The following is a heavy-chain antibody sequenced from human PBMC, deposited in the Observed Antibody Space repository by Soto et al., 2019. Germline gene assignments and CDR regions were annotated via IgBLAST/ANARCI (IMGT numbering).Heavy chain of an antibody. Sequence: ASVKVSCKASGYTFTSYAMHWVRQAPGQRLEWMGWINAGNGNTKYSQKFQGRFTISRDNAKNTLYLQMSSLGDEDTAVYYCARDQNCIRTTCSTFNFDYWGQGTLVTVSS. CDR3: ARDQNCIRTTCSTFNFDY. J-gene: IGHJ4*02. D-gene: IGHD2-2*02. CDR1: GYTFTSYA. CDR2: INAGNGNT. V-gene: IGHV1-3*01.